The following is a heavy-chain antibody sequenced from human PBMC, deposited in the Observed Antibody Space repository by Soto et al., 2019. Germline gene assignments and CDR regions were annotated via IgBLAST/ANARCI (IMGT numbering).Heavy chain of an antibody. CDR2: IIPIFGTA. J-gene: IGHJ4*02. Sequence: QVQLVQSGAEVKKPGSSVKVSCKASGGTFSSYAISWVRQAPGQGLEWMGGIIPIFGTANYAQKFQGRVTITADEYTSTAYMELSSLRSEDTAVYYCARVVWGRDYGDYVGGSYWGQGTLVTVSS. CDR1: GGTFSSYA. V-gene: IGHV1-69*01. CDR3: ARVVWGRDYGDYVGGSY. D-gene: IGHD4-17*01.